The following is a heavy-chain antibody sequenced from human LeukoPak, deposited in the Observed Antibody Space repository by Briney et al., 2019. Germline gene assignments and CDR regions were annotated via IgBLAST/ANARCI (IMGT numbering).Heavy chain of an antibody. CDR3: ARVGSALRYFDWSFDY. CDR2: ILYDGSNK. CDR1: GFTFSSYA. D-gene: IGHD3-9*01. V-gene: IGHV3-30-3*01. Sequence: PGGSLRLSCAASGFTFSSYAMHWVRQAPGKGLEWVAVILYDGSNKYYADSVKGRFTISRDNSKNTLYLQMNSLRAEDTAVYYCARVGSALRYFDWSFDYWGQGTLVTVSS. J-gene: IGHJ4*02.